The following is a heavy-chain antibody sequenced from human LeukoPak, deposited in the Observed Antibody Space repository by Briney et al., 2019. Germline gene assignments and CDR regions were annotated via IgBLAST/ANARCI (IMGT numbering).Heavy chain of an antibody. CDR2: INPNSGGT. CDR1: GYTFTGYY. CDR3: ARGWRFLTWFDP. Sequence: ASVKVSCKASGYTFTGYYMHWVRQAPGQGLEWMGWINPNSGGTNYAQKFQGRVTMTRDTSSSTAYMELSRLRYDDTAVYYCARGWRFLTWFDPWGQGTLVTVSS. J-gene: IGHJ5*02. V-gene: IGHV1-2*02. D-gene: IGHD3-3*01.